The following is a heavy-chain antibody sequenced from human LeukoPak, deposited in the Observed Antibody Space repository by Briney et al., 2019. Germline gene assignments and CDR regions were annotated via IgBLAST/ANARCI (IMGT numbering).Heavy chain of an antibody. V-gene: IGHV3-23*01. Sequence: PGGSLRLSCAASGFTFSTYAMSWVRQAPGKGLEWVSAISGSGGSTYYADSVKGRFTISRDNSKNTLYLQMNSLRAEDTAVYYCAKDPSRGYYGMDVWGQGTTVTVSS. CDR3: AKDPSRGYYGMDV. CDR2: ISGSGGST. J-gene: IGHJ6*02. CDR1: GFTFSTYA.